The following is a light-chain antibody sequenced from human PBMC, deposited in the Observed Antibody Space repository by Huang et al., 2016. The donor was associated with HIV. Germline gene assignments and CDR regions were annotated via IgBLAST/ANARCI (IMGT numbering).Light chain of an antibody. J-gene: IGKJ4*01. CDR2: GAS. CDR3: QQYNSWPPLT. Sequence: EIVMTQSQATLSVSPGERATISYRASQNINTKLAWYQQIPGQAPRLLIYGASTRATGFPARFSGSGSGTEFTLTISSLQSEDFALYYCQQYNSWPPLTFGGGTKLEIK. V-gene: IGKV3-15*01. CDR1: QNINTK.